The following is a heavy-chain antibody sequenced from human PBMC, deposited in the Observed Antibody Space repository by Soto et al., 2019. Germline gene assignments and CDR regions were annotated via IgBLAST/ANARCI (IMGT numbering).Heavy chain of an antibody. CDR3: ARGNGSPGEWSFDY. V-gene: IGHV4-31*03. D-gene: IGHD3-10*01. CDR1: GGSISSGGYY. J-gene: IGHJ4*02. Sequence: QVQLQESGPGLVKPSQTLSLTCTVSGGSISSGGYYWSWIRQHPGKGLEWIGYIYYSGSTYYNPSLQSRVTISVDTSKNQFSLKLSSVAAADTAGYYCARGNGSPGEWSFDYWGQGTLVTVSS. CDR2: IYYSGST.